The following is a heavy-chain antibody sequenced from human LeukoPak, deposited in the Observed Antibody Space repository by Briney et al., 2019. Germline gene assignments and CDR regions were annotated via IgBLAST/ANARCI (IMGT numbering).Heavy chain of an antibody. Sequence: PSETLSLTCAVYGGSFSGYYWSWIRQPPGKGLEWIGEINHSGSTNYNPSLKSRVTISVDTSKNQFSLKLSSVTAADTAVYYCARSGDQYGDYFDHWGQGTLVTVSS. CDR1: GGSFSGYY. V-gene: IGHV4-34*01. CDR2: INHSGST. CDR3: ARSGDQYGDYFDH. D-gene: IGHD4-17*01. J-gene: IGHJ4*02.